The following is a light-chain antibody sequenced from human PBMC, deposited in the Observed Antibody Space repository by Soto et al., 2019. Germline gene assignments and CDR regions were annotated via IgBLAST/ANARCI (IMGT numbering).Light chain of an antibody. CDR3: QQYYSTLPLT. J-gene: IGKJ4*01. Sequence: DIQMTQSPSSLSASVGDRVSITCRASQTISFSLAWYQQKPGKAPKLLIYKASTLKSGVPSRFSGSGSGTEFTLTISSLQAEDVAVYYCQQYYSTLPLTFGGGTKVDI. CDR1: QTISFS. V-gene: IGKV1-5*03. CDR2: KAS.